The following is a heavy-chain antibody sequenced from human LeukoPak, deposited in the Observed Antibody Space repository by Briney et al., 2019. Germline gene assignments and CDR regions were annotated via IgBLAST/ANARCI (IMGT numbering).Heavy chain of an antibody. V-gene: IGHV4-61*08. CDR2: IYYSGSA. CDR1: GGSISSGGYY. CDR3: ARLYYDSRGYRSGWFDP. D-gene: IGHD3-22*01. J-gene: IGHJ5*02. Sequence: PSQTLSLTCTVSGGSISSGGYYWSWIRQPPGKGLEWIGYIYYSGSANYNPSLKSRVTISVDTSKNQFSLKLSSVTAADTAVYYCARLYYDSRGYRSGWFDPWGQGTLVTVSS.